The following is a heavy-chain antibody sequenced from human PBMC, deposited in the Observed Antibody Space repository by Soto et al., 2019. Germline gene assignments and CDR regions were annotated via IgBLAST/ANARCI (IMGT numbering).Heavy chain of an antibody. CDR3: ARGYSSRKGSGWYHDY. CDR1: GFTFSSYA. Sequence: EVQLLESGGGLVQPGGSLRLSCAASGFTFSSYAMSWVRQAPGKGLEWVSSISSSSSYIYYADSVKGRFTISRDNAKNSLYLQMNSLRAEDTAVYYCARGYSSRKGSGWYHDYWGQGTLVTVSS. V-gene: IGHV3-21*01. J-gene: IGHJ4*02. CDR2: ISSSSSYI. D-gene: IGHD6-19*01.